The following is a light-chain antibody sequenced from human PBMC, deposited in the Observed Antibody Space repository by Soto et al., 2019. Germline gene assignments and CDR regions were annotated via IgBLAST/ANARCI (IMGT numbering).Light chain of an antibody. J-gene: IGKJ1*01. CDR2: DAS. Sequence: IPFTQSLSVLSAAVRDSITSHCRASQSISSWLAWYQQKPGKAPNLLIYDASSLESGVPSRFSGSGSGTEFTLTITSLQPDDFASYYCQQYNSHSRTFGQGTKVDIK. CDR3: QQYNSHSRT. CDR1: QSISSW. V-gene: IGKV1-5*01.